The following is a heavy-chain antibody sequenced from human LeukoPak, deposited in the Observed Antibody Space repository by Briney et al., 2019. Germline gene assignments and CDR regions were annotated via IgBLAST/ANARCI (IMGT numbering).Heavy chain of an antibody. CDR3: TTAFRFFGVVITSYYFDY. V-gene: IGHV3-23*01. Sequence: GGSLRLSCAASGFTFSSYAMSWVRQAPGKGLEWVSAISGSGGSTYYADSVKGRFTISRDNSKNTLYLQMNSLRAEDTAVYYCTTAFRFFGVVITSYYFDYWGQGTLVTVSS. D-gene: IGHD3-3*01. CDR1: GFTFSSYA. J-gene: IGHJ4*02. CDR2: ISGSGGST.